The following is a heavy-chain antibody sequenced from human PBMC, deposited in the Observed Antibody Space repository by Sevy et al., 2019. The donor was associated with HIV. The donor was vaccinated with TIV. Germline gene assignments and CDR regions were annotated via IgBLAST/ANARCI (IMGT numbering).Heavy chain of an antibody. J-gene: IGHJ4*02. CDR1: GFTFSSYA. Sequence: GGSLRLSCAASGFTFSSYAMSWVRQAPGKGLEWVSAISGSGGSTYYADSVKGRFTISRDNSKNTLYLQMNSLRAEDTAVYYCAKDSYYDFWSGYLDYWGQGTLVTVSS. D-gene: IGHD3-3*01. V-gene: IGHV3-23*01. CDR2: ISGSGGST. CDR3: AKDSYYDFWSGYLDY.